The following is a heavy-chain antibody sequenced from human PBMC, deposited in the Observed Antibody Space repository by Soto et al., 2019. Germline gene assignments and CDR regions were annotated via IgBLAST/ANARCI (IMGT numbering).Heavy chain of an antibody. CDR3: AGNSYGYYYYGMDV. J-gene: IGHJ6*02. Sequence: KPSETLSLTCTVSGGSISSYYWSWIRQPPGKGLEWIGYIYYSGSTNYNPSLKSRVTISVDTSKNQFSLKLSSVTAADTAVHYCAGNSYGYYYYGMDVWGQGTTVTVSS. CDR1: GGSISSYY. D-gene: IGHD5-18*01. CDR2: IYYSGST. V-gene: IGHV4-59*01.